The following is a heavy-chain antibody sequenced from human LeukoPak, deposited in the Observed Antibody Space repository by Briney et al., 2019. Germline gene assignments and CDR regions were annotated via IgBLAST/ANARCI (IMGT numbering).Heavy chain of an antibody. J-gene: IGHJ6*03. D-gene: IGHD3-22*01. V-gene: IGHV4-59*01. Sequence: PSETLSLTCTVSGGSISSYYWTWIRQPPGKGLEWIGYISYSGSTKDNPSLKSRVTISIDTSKNQFSLKLSSVTAADTAVYYCARVHYFDSSGYYSSTYYYYMDVWGKGTTVTVSS. CDR3: ARVHYFDSSGYYSSTYYYYMDV. CDR2: ISYSGST. CDR1: GGSISSYY.